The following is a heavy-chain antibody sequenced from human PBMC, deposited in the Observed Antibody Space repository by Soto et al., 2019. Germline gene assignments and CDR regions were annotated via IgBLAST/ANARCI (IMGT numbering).Heavy chain of an antibody. CDR1: GFDVTTNC. CDR2: VCTGGAT. D-gene: IGHD1-1*01. Sequence: PGGSLRLSCVGSGFDVTTNCMRWVRQAPGKGLECVSIVCTGGATHYADSVKGRFTISRDRSKNTVHLQMNNVGAEDTAVYYCVRDKRTISGIFPGYWGQGNQV. V-gene: IGHV3-53*01. CDR3: VRDKRTISGIFPGY. J-gene: IGHJ4*02.